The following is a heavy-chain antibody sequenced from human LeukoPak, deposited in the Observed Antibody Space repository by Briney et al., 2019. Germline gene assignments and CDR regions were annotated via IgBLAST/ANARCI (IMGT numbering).Heavy chain of an antibody. CDR3: ARGAGGYDWNDAFDI. Sequence: GGSLRLSCAASRFSFSSYSMNWVRQAPGKGLEWVSYITSSSSFIYYADSVKGRFTISRDNARNSLYLQMNSLRAEDTAVYYCARGAGGYDWNDAFDIWGQGTMVTVSS. V-gene: IGHV3-21*01. D-gene: IGHD5-12*01. CDR1: RFSFSSYS. CDR2: ITSSSSFI. J-gene: IGHJ3*02.